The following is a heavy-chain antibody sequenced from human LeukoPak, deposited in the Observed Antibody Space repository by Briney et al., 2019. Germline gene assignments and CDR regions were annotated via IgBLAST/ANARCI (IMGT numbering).Heavy chain of an antibody. J-gene: IGHJ4*02. CDR3: ARNPSRRFDC. CDR1: GFTFGDYA. Sequence: PGGSLRLSCTGSGFTFGDYAMTWVRQAPGKGLEWVGFIRSQIYGGTPEYAASVKGRFTISRDDSEGVAYLQLNSLTVEDTAVYYCARNPSRRFDCWGQGTLSPSPQ. CDR2: IRSQIYGGTP. V-gene: IGHV3-49*04.